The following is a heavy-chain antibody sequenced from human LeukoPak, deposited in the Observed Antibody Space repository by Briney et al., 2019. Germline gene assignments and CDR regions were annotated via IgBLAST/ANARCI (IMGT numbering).Heavy chain of an antibody. J-gene: IGHJ4*02. CDR1: GFTFSSYG. V-gene: IGHV3-33*01. CDR2: IWYDGSNK. CDR3: ASRNYYDSSGYDY. Sequence: GGSLRLSCAASGFTFSSYGMHWVRQAPGKGLEWVAVIWYDGSNKYYADSVKGRFTISRDNSKNTLYLQMNSLRAEDTAVYYCASRNYYDSSGYDYWGQGTLVTVSP. D-gene: IGHD3-22*01.